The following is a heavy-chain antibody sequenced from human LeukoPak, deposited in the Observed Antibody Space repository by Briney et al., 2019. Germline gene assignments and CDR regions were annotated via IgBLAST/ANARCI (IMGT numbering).Heavy chain of an antibody. Sequence: GASVKVSCKASGYTFTSYGISWVRQAPGQGLEWMGWISAYNGNTNYAQKLQGRVTMTTDTSTSTAYMELRSLRSDDTAVYYCARTYCTNGVCYAPFDPWGQGTLVTVSS. J-gene: IGHJ5*02. CDR2: ISAYNGNT. D-gene: IGHD2-8*01. CDR1: GYTFTSYG. V-gene: IGHV1-18*01. CDR3: ARTYCTNGVCYAPFDP.